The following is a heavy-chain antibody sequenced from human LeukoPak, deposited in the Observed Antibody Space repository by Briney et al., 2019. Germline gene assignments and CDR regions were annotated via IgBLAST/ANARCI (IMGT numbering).Heavy chain of an antibody. D-gene: IGHD3-10*01. CDR3: AKSNGYGLVDI. V-gene: IGHV4-38-2*02. CDR1: GYSIGSGHF. CDR2: FYHGVST. Sequence: SETLSLTCTVSGYSIGSGHFWGWIRQPPGKGLEWIGSFYHGVSTYYNPSLKSRVTISVDTSKNQFSLKLNSVTAADTAVYYCAKSNGYGLVDIWGQGTMVTVSS. J-gene: IGHJ3*02.